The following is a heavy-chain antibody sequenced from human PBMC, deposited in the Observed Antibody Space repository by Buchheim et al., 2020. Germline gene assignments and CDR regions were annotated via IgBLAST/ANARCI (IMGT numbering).Heavy chain of an antibody. CDR2: MNPNSGNT. D-gene: IGHD2-21*02. Sequence: QVQLVQSGAEVKKPGASVKVSCKASGYTFTSYDINWVRQATGQGLEWMGWMNPNSGNTGYAQKFQGRVTMTRNTSISTAYMELSSLRSEDTAVYYCARVPRSAYCGGDCYWNFDYWGQGTL. CDR1: GYTFTSYD. J-gene: IGHJ4*02. V-gene: IGHV1-8*01. CDR3: ARVPRSAYCGGDCYWNFDY.